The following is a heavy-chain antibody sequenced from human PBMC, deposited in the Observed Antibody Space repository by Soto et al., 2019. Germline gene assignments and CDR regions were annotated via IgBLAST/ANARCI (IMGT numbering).Heavy chain of an antibody. J-gene: IGHJ1*01. CDR1: GFTFTDYY. V-gene: IGHV3-11*05. Sequence: QEQLVESGGGLVKPGGSLRLSCAASGFTFTDYYINWVRQAPGKGLEWIAYVSSGGSFTNYAESMQGRISISRDNAQNSLYLPMNSLSAEDTAGYYCVRGRTGSGIWDLWGQGTLVSVSS. D-gene: IGHD3-10*01. CDR3: VRGRTGSGIWDL. CDR2: VSSGGSFT.